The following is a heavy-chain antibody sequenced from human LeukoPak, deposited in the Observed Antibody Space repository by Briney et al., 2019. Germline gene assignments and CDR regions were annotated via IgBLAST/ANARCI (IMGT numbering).Heavy chain of an antibody. D-gene: IGHD3-10*01. CDR2: INHSGST. CDR1: GGSFSGYY. J-gene: IGHJ4*02. CDR3: ARRRMGYYYGSGSYHIDY. V-gene: IGHV4-34*01. Sequence: SETLSLTCAVSGGSFSGYYWSWIRQPPGKGLEWIGEINHSGSTNYNPSLKSRVTISVDTSKNQFSLKLSSVTAADTAVYYCARRRMGYYYGSGSYHIDYWGQGTLVTVSS.